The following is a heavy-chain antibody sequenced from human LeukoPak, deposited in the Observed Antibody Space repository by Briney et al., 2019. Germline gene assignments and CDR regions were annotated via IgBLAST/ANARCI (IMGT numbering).Heavy chain of an antibody. J-gene: IGHJ4*02. CDR3: ARRATVRGVYRAPFDY. CDR1: GFTFSSYW. D-gene: IGHD3-10*01. V-gene: IGHV3-7*03. CDR2: IKQDGSEK. Sequence: GGSLRLSCAASGFTFSSYWMSWVRQAPGKGLEWVANIKQDGSEKYYVDSVKGRFTISRDNAKNSLYLQMNSLRAEDTAVYYCARRATVRGVYRAPFDYWGQGTLVTVSS.